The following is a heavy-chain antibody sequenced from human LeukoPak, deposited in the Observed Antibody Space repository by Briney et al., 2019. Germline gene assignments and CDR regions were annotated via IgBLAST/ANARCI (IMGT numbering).Heavy chain of an antibody. CDR3: ARGVVVVVAATSNWFDP. D-gene: IGHD2-15*01. Sequence: GGSLRLSCAASGFTFSSYGMHWVRQAPGKGLEWVAVISYDGSNKYYADSVKGRFTISRDNSKNALYLQMNSLRAEDTAVYYCARGVVVVVAATSNWFDPWGQGTLVTVSS. V-gene: IGHV3-30*03. J-gene: IGHJ5*02. CDR2: ISYDGSNK. CDR1: GFTFSSYG.